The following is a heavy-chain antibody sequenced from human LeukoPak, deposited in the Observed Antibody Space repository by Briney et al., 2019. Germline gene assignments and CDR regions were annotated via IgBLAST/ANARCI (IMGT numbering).Heavy chain of an antibody. CDR1: GFTFSSYS. J-gene: IGHJ4*02. Sequence: GGSLRLSCAASGFTFSSYSMNWVRQAPGKGLEWVSYISSSSSTIYYADSVKGRFTISRDNAKNSLYLQMNSLRAEDTAVYYCAREVEQGVLTQLMFYDYWGQGTLVTVSS. V-gene: IGHV3-48*04. CDR2: ISSSSSTI. D-gene: IGHD3-10*02. CDR3: AREVEQGVLTQLMFYDY.